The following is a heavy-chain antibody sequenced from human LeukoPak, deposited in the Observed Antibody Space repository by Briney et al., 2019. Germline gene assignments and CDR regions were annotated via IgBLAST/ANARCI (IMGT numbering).Heavy chain of an antibody. D-gene: IGHD2-21*01. J-gene: IGHJ4*02. Sequence: PSETLSLTCAVSGCSISSGYYWGWIRPPPGKGLEWIGSIYHSGSTYYNPSLKSRVTISVDTSKNQFSLKLSSVTAADTAVYYCATASTYCGGDCYYFDYWGQGTLVTISS. CDR3: ATASTYCGGDCYYFDY. V-gene: IGHV4-38-2*01. CDR1: GCSISSGYY. CDR2: IYHSGST.